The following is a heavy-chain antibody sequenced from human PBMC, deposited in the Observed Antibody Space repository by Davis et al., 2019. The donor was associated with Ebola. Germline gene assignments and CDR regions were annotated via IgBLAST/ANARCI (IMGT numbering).Heavy chain of an antibody. V-gene: IGHV3-30-3*02. Sequence: PGGSLRPSCAASGFTSSSYAMHWVSQAPGKGLEWVAVISSDESNTYYADSVKGRFTISRDTSKNTLYLQMNSLRAEDTAVYYCEKSSTVTTHIYFDYWGQGTLVTVSS. J-gene: IGHJ4*02. CDR3: EKSSTVTTHIYFDY. CDR1: GFTSSSYA. CDR2: ISSDESNT. D-gene: IGHD4-17*01.